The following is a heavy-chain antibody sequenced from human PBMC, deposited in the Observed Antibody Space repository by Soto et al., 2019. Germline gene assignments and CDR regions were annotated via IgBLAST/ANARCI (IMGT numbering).Heavy chain of an antibody. D-gene: IGHD3-3*01. CDR3: ASPARNYDFWSGYSFDI. CDR1: GYTFTSYD. V-gene: IGHV1-8*01. J-gene: IGHJ3*02. CDR2: MNPNSGNT. Sequence: QVQLVQSGAEVKKPGASVKVSCKASGYTFTSYDINWVRQATGQGLEWMGWMNPNSGNTGYAHKFQGRATMTRNTSISTAYMELSSLRSEDTAVYYCASPARNYDFWSGYSFDIWGQGTMVTVSS.